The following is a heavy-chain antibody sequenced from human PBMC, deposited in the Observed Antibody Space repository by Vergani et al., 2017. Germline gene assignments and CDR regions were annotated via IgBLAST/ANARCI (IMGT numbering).Heavy chain of an antibody. J-gene: IGHJ3*02. CDR3: ARHVQADDYDSSGYYLDAFDI. D-gene: IGHD3-22*01. CDR2: IYYSGST. CDR1: GGSISSSSYY. Sequence: QLQLQESGPGLVKPSETLSLTCTVSGGSISSSSYYWGWIRQPPGKGLEWIGSIYYSGSTYYNPSLKSRVTISVDTSKNQFSLKLSSVTAADTAVYYCARHVQADDYDSSGYYLDAFDIWGQGTMVTVSS. V-gene: IGHV4-39*01.